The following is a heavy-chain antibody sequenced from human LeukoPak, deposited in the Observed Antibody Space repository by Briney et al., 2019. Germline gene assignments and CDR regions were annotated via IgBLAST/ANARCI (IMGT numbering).Heavy chain of an antibody. Sequence: SETLSLTCTVSGVSISSGGYYWSWIRQHPGKGLEWIGYIYYSGSTYYNPSLKSRVTISVDTSKNQFSLKLSSVTAADTAVYYCARVPPYYYYGMDVWGQGTTVTVSS. V-gene: IGHV4-31*03. J-gene: IGHJ6*02. CDR3: ARVPPYYYYGMDV. CDR1: GVSISSGGYY. CDR2: IYYSGST.